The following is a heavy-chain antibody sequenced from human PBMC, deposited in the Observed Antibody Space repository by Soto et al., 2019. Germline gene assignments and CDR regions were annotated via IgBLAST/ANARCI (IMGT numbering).Heavy chain of an antibody. CDR2: ITGTSANT. V-gene: IGHV3-23*01. CDR3: AKGGATYGLFPHDS. Sequence: EVQLLESGGGLVQPGGSLRLSCAASRFTFSNFAMSWVRQAPGKGLEWVSTITGTSANTYYTDSVKGRFAISRDNSQISLYLKMNSLPTEDPSVYYCAKGGATYGLFPHDSGGKGTLVTLSS. D-gene: IGHD3-10*01. J-gene: IGHJ4*02. CDR1: RFTFSNFA.